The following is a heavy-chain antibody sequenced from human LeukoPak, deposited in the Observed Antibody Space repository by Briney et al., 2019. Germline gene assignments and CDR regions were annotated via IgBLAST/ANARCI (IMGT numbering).Heavy chain of an antibody. V-gene: IGHV4-34*01. CDR1: GGSFSRYY. CDR3: ARGATISETGYFDF. Sequence: SETLSLTCAVYGGSFSRYYWSWIRQSPGKALEWIAEIDHRGDTNYNPSVKSRVTISVDTSKNQFSLKVRSLSAADTAVYYCARGATISETGYFDFWGQGTLVTVSS. CDR2: IDHRGDT. J-gene: IGHJ4*03. D-gene: IGHD5-24*01.